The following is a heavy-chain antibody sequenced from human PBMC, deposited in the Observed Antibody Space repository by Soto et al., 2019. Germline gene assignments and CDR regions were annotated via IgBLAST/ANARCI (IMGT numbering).Heavy chain of an antibody. Sequence: ASVKVSCKVSGYTLTELSMHWVRQAPGKGLEWMGCFDPEDGETIYAQKFQGRVTMTEDTSTDTAYMELSSLRSEDTAVYYCATITIFGVVTGLNWFDPWGQGTLVTVSS. CDR3: ATITIFGVVTGLNWFDP. D-gene: IGHD3-3*01. J-gene: IGHJ5*02. CDR1: GYTLTELS. V-gene: IGHV1-24*01. CDR2: FDPEDGET.